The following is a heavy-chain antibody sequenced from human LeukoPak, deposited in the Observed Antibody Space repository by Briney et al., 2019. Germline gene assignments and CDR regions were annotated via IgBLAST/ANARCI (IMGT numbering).Heavy chain of an antibody. CDR1: GYTFTGYY. CDR2: INPNSGNT. J-gene: IGHJ4*02. CDR3: ARVPRDYSRLGY. Sequence: GASVKVSCKASGYTFTGYYMHWVRQAPGQGLEWMGRINPNSGNTGYAQKFQGRVTLTRNTSISTAYMELSSLRSEDTAVYYCARVPRDYSRLGYWGQGTLVTVSS. D-gene: IGHD3-16*01. V-gene: IGHV1-8*02.